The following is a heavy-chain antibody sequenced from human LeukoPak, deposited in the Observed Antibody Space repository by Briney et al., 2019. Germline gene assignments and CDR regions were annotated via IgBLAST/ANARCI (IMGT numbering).Heavy chain of an antibody. J-gene: IGHJ4*02. V-gene: IGHV3-21*01. CDR3: AREESVEYSYGYDY. CDR2: ISSRSDYI. CDR1: GFTLNGYT. D-gene: IGHD5-18*01. Sequence: PGGSLRLSCAASGFTLNGYTMNWVRQAPGKGLEWVSSISSRSDYIYYTGSVRGRFTVSRDNAKNSLFLQMNSLRADDTAVYYGAREESVEYSYGYDYWGQGTLVTVSS.